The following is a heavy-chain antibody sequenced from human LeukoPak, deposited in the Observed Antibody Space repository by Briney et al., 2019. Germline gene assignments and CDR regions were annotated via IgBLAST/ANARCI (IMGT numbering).Heavy chain of an antibody. Sequence: SETLSLTCTVSGGSISSYYWSWIRQPPGKGLEWIGYIYYSGSTNYNPSLKSRVTISVDTSKNQFSLKLSSVTVADTAVYYCARAPYYYDSSGYTYWGQGTLVTVSS. CDR1: GGSISSYY. CDR2: IYYSGST. V-gene: IGHV4-59*12. J-gene: IGHJ4*02. CDR3: ARAPYYYDSSGYTY. D-gene: IGHD3-22*01.